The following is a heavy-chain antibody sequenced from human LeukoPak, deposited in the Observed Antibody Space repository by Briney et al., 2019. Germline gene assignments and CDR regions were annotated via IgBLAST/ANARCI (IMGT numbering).Heavy chain of an antibody. J-gene: IGHJ4*02. V-gene: IGHV4-61*02. CDR3: ASGGVGARPD. D-gene: IGHD1-26*01. CDR1: GGSISIGGYY. Sequence: PSQTLSLTCTVSGGSISIGGYYWSWIRQPAGKGLEWIGRIFSDGSSNCSPSLKSRVTISIDTSKNQFSLNLSSVTAADTAVYYCASGGVGARPDWGQGTLVIVSS. CDR2: IFSDGSS.